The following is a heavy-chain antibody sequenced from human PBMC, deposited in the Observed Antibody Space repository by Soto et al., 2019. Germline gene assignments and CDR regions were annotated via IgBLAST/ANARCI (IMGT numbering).Heavy chain of an antibody. CDR2: INPRFGDT. V-gene: IGHV1-2*02. Sequence: QVQLVQSGAELKEPGDSVRVSCEASGYTFTAYYINWVRQAPGQGLEWMGWINPRFGDTSYAQDFQGRVSMTRDTSISTVYMELSRLTSDDTAIYYCARNMDYYYGPGSGNGHGFWGQGTTVTVFS. CDR3: ARNMDYYYGPGSGNGHGF. J-gene: IGHJ6*02. CDR1: GYTFTAYY. D-gene: IGHD3-10*01.